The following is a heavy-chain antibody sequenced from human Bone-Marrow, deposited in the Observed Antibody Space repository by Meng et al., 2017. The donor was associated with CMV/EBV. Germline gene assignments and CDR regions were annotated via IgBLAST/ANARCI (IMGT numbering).Heavy chain of an antibody. D-gene: IGHD3-10*01. Sequence: SVKGSCKASGFTFTSSAVQWVRQARGQRLEWIGWIVVGSGNTNYAQKFQERVTITRDMSTSTAYMELSSLRSEDTAVYYCAAYYYGSGSYHSTSYYFDYWGQGTLVTVSS. CDR3: AAYYYGSGSYHSTSYYFDY. CDR1: GFTFTSSA. J-gene: IGHJ4*02. CDR2: IVVGSGNT. V-gene: IGHV1-58*01.